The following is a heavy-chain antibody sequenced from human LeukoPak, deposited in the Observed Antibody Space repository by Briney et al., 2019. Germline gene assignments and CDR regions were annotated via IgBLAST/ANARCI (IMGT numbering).Heavy chain of an antibody. CDR3: ATDRDGYRKNWYRFHY. V-gene: IGHV3-7*04. CDR2: IKHDGTET. D-gene: IGHD5-24*01. J-gene: IGHJ4*02. Sequence: GGSLRLSCAASEFIFRNYWMIWVRQAPGKGLEWVANIKHDGTETNYVDSVKGRFTISRDNAKKSLYLQMNSLRAEDSAVYYCATDRDGYRKNWYRFHYWGQGTRVAFSS. CDR1: EFIFRNYW.